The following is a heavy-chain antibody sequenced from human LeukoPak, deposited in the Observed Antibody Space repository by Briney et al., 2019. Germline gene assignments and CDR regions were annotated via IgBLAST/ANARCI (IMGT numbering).Heavy chain of an antibody. V-gene: IGHV3-23*01. D-gene: IGHD6-13*01. Sequence: GGSLRLSCAASGFTFSRSAMTWVRQPPGKGLDWVSSISSSGNTYYEDSVKGRFTISRDNSKNMLYLQMNSLRAEDTAVYYCVKGRISEDGLDFWGQGTLVTVSS. CDR1: GFTFSRSA. CDR2: ISSSGNT. CDR3: VKGRISEDGLDF. J-gene: IGHJ4*02.